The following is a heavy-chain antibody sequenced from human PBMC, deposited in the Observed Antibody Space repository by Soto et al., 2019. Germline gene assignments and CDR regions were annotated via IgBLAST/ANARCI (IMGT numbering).Heavy chain of an antibody. D-gene: IGHD2-2*01. J-gene: IGHJ6*02. CDR2: ISAYNGNT. CDR1: GYTFTSYG. CDR3: ARDTCCSSTSCYFYYGMDV. V-gene: IGHV1-18*01. Sequence: VSCKASGYTFTSYGISWVRQAPGQGLEWMGWISAYNGNTNYAQKLQGRVTMTTDTSTSTAYMELRSLRSDDTAVYYCARDTCCSSTSCYFYYGMDVWGQGTTVTVSS.